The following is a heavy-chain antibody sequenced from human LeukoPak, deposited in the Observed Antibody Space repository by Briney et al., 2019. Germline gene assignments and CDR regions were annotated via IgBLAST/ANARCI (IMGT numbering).Heavy chain of an antibody. CDR3: ARLTDYYDSSGYYRNYNWFDP. J-gene: IGHJ5*02. V-gene: IGHV5-51*01. CDR2: VYPGDSSP. Sequence: GESLKISCRGSGYSFGNYWIAWVRQMPGKGLEWMGIVYPGDSSPKYSPSFQGQVTISVDRSINTAYLQWSSLTASDTAMYYCARLTDYYDSSGYYRNYNWFDPWGQGTLVTVSS. CDR1: GYSFGNYW. D-gene: IGHD3-22*01.